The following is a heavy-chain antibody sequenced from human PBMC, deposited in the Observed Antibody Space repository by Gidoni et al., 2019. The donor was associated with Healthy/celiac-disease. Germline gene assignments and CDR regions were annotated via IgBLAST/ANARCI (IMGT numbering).Heavy chain of an antibody. Sequence: QLQLVQSGAEVKKPGASVKVSCKASGSTFTSYVISWLRQGPGKGLEWMGGISAYNGNTNYAQKLQGRGTMTTDTTTSTAYMERRRLGSDEAAVYYCARVDGVLAVAGTLYYFDYWGQGTLVTVSS. V-gene: IGHV1-18*01. CDR1: GSTFTSYV. CDR2: ISAYNGNT. D-gene: IGHD6-19*01. CDR3: ARVDGVLAVAGTLYYFDY. J-gene: IGHJ4*02.